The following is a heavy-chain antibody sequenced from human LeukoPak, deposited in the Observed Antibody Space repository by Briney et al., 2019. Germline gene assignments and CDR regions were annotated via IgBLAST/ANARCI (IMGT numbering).Heavy chain of an antibody. CDR1: GGSFSGYY. CDR2: INHSGST. Sequence: SETLSLTCAVYGGSFSGYYWSWIRQPPGKGLEWIGKINHSGSTNYNPSLKSRVTISVDTSKNQFSLKLSSVTAADTAVYYCASPPRWGQGTLVTVSS. CDR3: ASPPR. J-gene: IGHJ4*02. V-gene: IGHV4-34*01.